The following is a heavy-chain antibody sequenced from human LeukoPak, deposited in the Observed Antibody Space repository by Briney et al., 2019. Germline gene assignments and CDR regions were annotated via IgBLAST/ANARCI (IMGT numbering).Heavy chain of an antibody. Sequence: PGGSLRLSCAASGFTFSSYAMSWVRQAPGKGLEWVSAISGSGGSTYYADSVKGRFTISRDNSKNTLYLQMNSLRAEDTAVYYCAKTMVRGVIGSLGYWGQGTLVTVSS. CDR1: GFTFSSYA. J-gene: IGHJ4*02. V-gene: IGHV3-23*01. CDR3: AKTMVRGVIGSLGY. D-gene: IGHD3-10*01. CDR2: ISGSGGST.